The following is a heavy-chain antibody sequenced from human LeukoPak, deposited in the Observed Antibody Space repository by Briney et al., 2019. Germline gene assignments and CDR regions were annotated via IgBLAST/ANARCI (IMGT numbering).Heavy chain of an antibody. Sequence: EASVKVSCKASGYTFTGYYMHWVRQAPGQGLEWMGWINPNSGGTNYAQKFQGRVTMTTDTSTSTAYMELRSLRSDDTAVYYCARRISDILTGYYFDYWGQGTLVTVSS. V-gene: IGHV1-2*02. CDR3: ARRISDILTGYYFDY. CDR2: INPNSGGT. D-gene: IGHD3-9*01. J-gene: IGHJ4*02. CDR1: GYTFTGYY.